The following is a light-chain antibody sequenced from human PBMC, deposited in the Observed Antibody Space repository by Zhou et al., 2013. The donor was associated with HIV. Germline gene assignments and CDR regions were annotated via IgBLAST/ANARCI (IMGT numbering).Light chain of an antibody. CDR2: DAS. CDR1: QDVNKF. V-gene: IGKV1-33*01. Sequence: DIQMTQSPSSLSVSVGDTVTITCRASQDVNKFVNWYQVKPGKAPELLIHDASTLEVGVPSRFAGSGSGTHFTFFISGLLPEDVATYYCQQHDDLPYTFGQGTKVEI. J-gene: IGKJ2*01. CDR3: QQHDDLPYT.